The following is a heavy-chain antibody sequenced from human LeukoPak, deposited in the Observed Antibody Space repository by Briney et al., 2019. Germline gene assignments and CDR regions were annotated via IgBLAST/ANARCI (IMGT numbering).Heavy chain of an antibody. Sequence: ASVKVSCKASGGTFSSYAISWVRQAPGQGLEWMGGIIPIFGTANYAQKFQGRVTITADESTSTAYMELSSLRSEDTAVYYCATGTYGSGSYYYYMDVWGKGTTVTVSS. D-gene: IGHD3-10*01. CDR1: GGTFSSYA. V-gene: IGHV1-69*01. CDR2: IIPIFGTA. J-gene: IGHJ6*03. CDR3: ATGTYGSGSYYYYMDV.